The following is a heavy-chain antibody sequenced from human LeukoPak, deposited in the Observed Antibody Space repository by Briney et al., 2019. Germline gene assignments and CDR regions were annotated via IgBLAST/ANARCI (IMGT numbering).Heavy chain of an antibody. J-gene: IGHJ4*02. CDR3: ARGRNYFENWGYYYYFDY. CDR2: INSSGGT. Sequence: SETLSLTCAVSGGSFRGYYWNWIRQSPGKGLEWAGEINSSGGTSYNPSLKSRLTLSVDTSKNQFSLKLNSVTAADTAVYYCARGRNYFENWGYYYYFDYWGQGTLVTVAS. V-gene: IGHV4-34*01. CDR1: GGSFRGYY. D-gene: IGHD1-26*01.